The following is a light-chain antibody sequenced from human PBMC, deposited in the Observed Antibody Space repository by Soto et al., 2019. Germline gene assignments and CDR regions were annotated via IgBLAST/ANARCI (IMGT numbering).Light chain of an antibody. J-gene: IGLJ3*02. V-gene: IGLV1-40*01. CDR3: QSSDSSLSGARV. Sequence: QPVLTQPPSVSGAPGQRVTMSCTGSGSNIGAGYDVHWYQQVPGTAPRLLIYGNNNRPSGVPDRFSGSKSGTSASLAISGLQAEDEAVYYCQSSDSSLSGARVFGGGTKLTVL. CDR2: GNN. CDR1: GSNIGAGYD.